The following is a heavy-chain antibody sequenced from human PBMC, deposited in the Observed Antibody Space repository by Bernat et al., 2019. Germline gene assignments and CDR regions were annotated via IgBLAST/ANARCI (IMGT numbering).Heavy chain of an antibody. D-gene: IGHD2-15*01. J-gene: IGHJ4*02. V-gene: IGHV1-18*01. Sequence: QVQLVQSGAEVKKPGASVKVSCKASGYTFTSYGISWVRQAPGQGLEWMGWISAYNGNTNYAQKLQGRVTMTTDTSTSTGYMELRSLRSDDTAVYYCARDHYCIGGSCYDPGFDYWGQATLVTVSS. CDR1: GYTFTSYG. CDR2: ISAYNGNT. CDR3: ARDHYCIGGSCYDPGFDY.